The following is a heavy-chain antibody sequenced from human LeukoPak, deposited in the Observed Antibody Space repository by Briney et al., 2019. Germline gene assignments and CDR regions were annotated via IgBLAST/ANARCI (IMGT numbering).Heavy chain of an antibody. J-gene: IGHJ6*02. D-gene: IGHD3-3*01. CDR1: GGSISSGSHY. CDR2: IYTSGST. Sequence: PSETLSLTCTVSGGSISSGSHYWSWIRQPAGKGLEWIGRIYTSGSTNYNPSLKSRVTISVDTSMNQFSLRLSSVTAADTAVYYCARAKSEWLLYGMDVWGQGTTVTVSS. V-gene: IGHV4-61*02. CDR3: ARAKSEWLLYGMDV.